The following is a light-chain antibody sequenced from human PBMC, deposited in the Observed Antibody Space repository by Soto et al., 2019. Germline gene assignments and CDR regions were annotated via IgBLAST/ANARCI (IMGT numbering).Light chain of an antibody. CDR3: MQGTHWPIT. CDR2: KVS. V-gene: IGKV2-30*02. CDR1: QSIEPSDGSAY. Sequence: DVGRTQSPLSLPVTRGQPASISCRSNQSIEPSDGSAYFTLSQQRPGPSPRRLIYKVSNRDSGLPARFSGSGSGTDFALKISRVEAEDVGVYYCMQGTHWPITFGQGTRLEIK. J-gene: IGKJ5*01.